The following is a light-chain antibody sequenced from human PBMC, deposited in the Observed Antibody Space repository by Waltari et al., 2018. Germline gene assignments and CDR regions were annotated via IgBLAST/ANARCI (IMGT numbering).Light chain of an antibody. CDR1: QSLLHDNGYNY. J-gene: IGKJ4*01. CDR2: LGS. Sequence: DIVLTQSPLSLPVTPGAPASISCRSSQSLLHDNGYNYLDWYLQKPGQSPQLLIYLGSNRASGVPDRFSGSESGTDFTLKISRVEAEDVGVYYCMQALATPLTFGGGTKLEIK. CDR3: MQALATPLT. V-gene: IGKV2-28*01.